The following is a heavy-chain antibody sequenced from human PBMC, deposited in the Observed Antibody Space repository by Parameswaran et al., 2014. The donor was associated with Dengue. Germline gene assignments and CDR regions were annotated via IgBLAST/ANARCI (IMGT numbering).Heavy chain of an antibody. CDR3: ARDPFRYCSSTSCQDYYYGMDV. CDR2: INPSGGST. J-gene: IGHJ6*02. D-gene: IGHD2-2*01. V-gene: IGHV1-46*01. Sequence: WVRQAPGQGLEWMGIINPSGGSTSYAQKFQGRVTMTRDTSTSTVYMELSSLRSEDTAVYYCARDPFRYCSSTSCQDYYYGMDVWGQGTTVTVSS.